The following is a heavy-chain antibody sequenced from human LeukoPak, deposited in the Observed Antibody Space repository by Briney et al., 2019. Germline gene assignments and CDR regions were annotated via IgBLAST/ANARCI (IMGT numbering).Heavy chain of an antibody. J-gene: IGHJ5*02. CDR1: GFTFSSYS. CDR2: ISSSSSYI. CDR3: ARVTGFCSTTSCYPFNWFDP. D-gene: IGHD2-2*01. Sequence: GGSLRLSCAASGFTFSSYSMNWVRQAPGKGLEWVSSISSSSSYIYYADSVKGRFTISRDNAKNSLYLQMNSLRVEDTAVYYCARVTGFCSTTSCYPFNWFDPWGQETLVTVSS. V-gene: IGHV3-21*04.